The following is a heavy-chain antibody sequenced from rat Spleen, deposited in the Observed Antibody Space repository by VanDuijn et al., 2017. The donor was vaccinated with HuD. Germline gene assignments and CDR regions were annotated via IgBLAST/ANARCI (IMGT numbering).Heavy chain of an antibody. V-gene: IGHV3-3*01. CDR2: INSAGTT. CDR3: ARWVIYNTPFDY. CDR1: GYSISSSYK. D-gene: IGHD4-1*01. Sequence: EVQLQESGPGLVKPSQSLSLTCSVTGYSISSSYKWNWIRRFPQNKLEWMGYINSAGTTNYNPSLKSRISISSDTSKNQFFLQVNSVTTEDTATYYCARWVIYNTPFDYWGRGVMVTVSS. J-gene: IGHJ2*01.